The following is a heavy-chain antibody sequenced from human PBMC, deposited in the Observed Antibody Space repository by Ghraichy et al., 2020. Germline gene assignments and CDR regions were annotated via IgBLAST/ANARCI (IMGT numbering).Heavy chain of an antibody. Sequence: ETLSLTCAASGFTFSSYSMNWVRQAPGKGLEWVSSISSSSSYIYYADSVKGRFTISRDNAKNSLYLQMNSLRAEDTAVYYCARVGVGATYDAFDIWGQETMVTVSS. D-gene: IGHD1-26*01. CDR1: GFTFSSYS. V-gene: IGHV3-21*01. J-gene: IGHJ3*02. CDR2: ISSSSSYI. CDR3: ARVGVGATYDAFDI.